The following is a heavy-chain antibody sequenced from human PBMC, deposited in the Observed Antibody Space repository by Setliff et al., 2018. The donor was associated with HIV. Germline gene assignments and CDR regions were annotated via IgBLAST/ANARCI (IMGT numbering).Heavy chain of an antibody. CDR1: GDSISSGSYY. J-gene: IGHJ4*02. CDR3: AKGAGFYGDYTFDY. V-gene: IGHV4-61*09. D-gene: IGHD4-17*01. Sequence: PSETLSLTCTVSGDSISSGSYYWSWIRQPAGKGLEWIGHVYTSGSTDYNPSLNSRVSISMDASKNKFSLKVTSVTSADTAVYYCAKGAGFYGDYTFDYWGQGNLVTVSS. CDR2: VYTSGST.